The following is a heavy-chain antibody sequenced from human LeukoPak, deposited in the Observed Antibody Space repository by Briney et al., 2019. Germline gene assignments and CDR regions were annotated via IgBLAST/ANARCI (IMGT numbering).Heavy chain of an antibody. V-gene: IGHV3-7*01. CDR3: VRWPIY. Sequence: GSLGLSCAASGFTFSNYWMSWVRQAPGKGLEWVANIKQDGSEKYYVDSVKGRFTISRDNAKTSLYLQMNSLRGEDTALYYCVRWPIYWGQGTLVTVSS. CDR1: GFTFSNYW. J-gene: IGHJ4*02. CDR2: IKQDGSEK.